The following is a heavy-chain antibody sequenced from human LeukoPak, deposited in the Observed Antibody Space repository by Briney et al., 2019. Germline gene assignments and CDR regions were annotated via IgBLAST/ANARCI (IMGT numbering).Heavy chain of an antibody. Sequence: PGGSLRLSCAASGFTFSSYGMHWVRQAPGKGLEWVALISYDGSNEYYADSVRGRFTISRDNSKFTLYMQMNSLRAEDTAIYYCAKFRADSSGWPFDYWGQGTLVTVSS. CDR3: AKFRADSSGWPFDY. J-gene: IGHJ4*02. D-gene: IGHD6-19*01. CDR2: ISYDGSNE. CDR1: GFTFSSYG. V-gene: IGHV3-30*18.